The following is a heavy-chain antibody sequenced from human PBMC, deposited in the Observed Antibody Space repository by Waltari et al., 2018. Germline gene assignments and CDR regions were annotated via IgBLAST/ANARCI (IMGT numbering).Heavy chain of an antibody. J-gene: IGHJ4*02. V-gene: IGHV4-39*01. CDR3: ARHGEMATPYY. Sequence: QLQLQESGPGLVKPSETLSLTCTVSGGSISSSSYYWGWIRQPPGKGLEWIGSIYYSGSTYYNPSLKSRVTISVDTSKNQVSLKLSSVTAADTAVYYCARHGEMATPYYWGQGTLVTVSS. CDR2: IYYSGST. D-gene: IGHD5-12*01. CDR1: GGSISSSSYY.